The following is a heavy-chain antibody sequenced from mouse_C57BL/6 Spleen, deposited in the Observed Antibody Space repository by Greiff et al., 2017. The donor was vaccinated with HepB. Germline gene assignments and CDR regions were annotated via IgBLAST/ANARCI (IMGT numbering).Heavy chain of an antibody. CDR2: ISSGSSTI. V-gene: IGHV5-17*01. D-gene: IGHD4-1*01. J-gene: IGHJ4*01. Sequence: VQLKESGGGLVKPGGSLKLSCAASGFTFSDYGMHWVRQAPEKGLEWVAYISSGSSTIYYADTVKGRFTISRDNAKNTLFLQMTSLRSEDTAMYYCAMLSNWDAAMDYWGQGTSVTVSS. CDR1: GFTFSDYG. CDR3: AMLSNWDAAMDY.